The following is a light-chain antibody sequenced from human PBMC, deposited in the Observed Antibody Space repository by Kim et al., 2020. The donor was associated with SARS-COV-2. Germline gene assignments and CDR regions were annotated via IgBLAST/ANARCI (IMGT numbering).Light chain of an antibody. CDR1: QNVQSRY. CDR2: GAS. CDR3: QQYGTTPRT. V-gene: IGKV3-20*01. J-gene: IGKJ1*01. Sequence: EMVLMQSPGTLSLSPGERATLFCRASQNVQSRYLAWYQQRPGQVPRLLIYGASDRATGVPDRFSGSGSGTQFTLTISRLEPEDSAVYYCQQYGTTPRTFGQGTKVDIK.